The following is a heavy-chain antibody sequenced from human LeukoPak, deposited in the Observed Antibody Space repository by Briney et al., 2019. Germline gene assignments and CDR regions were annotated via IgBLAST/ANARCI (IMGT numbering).Heavy chain of an antibody. D-gene: IGHD4-17*01. J-gene: IGHJ4*02. Sequence: TGGSLRLSCAASGFTFSSYAMSWVRQAPGKGLEWVSAISGSGGSTYYADSVKGRFTISRDNSKNTLYLQMNSLRAEDTAVYYCAKVYDYAYYFDYWGQGTLVTVSS. CDR1: GFTFSSYA. CDR2: ISGSGGST. V-gene: IGHV3-23*01. CDR3: AKVYDYAYYFDY.